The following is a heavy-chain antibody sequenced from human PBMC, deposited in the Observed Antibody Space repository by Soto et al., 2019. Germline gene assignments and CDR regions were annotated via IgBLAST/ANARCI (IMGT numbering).Heavy chain of an antibody. Sequence: SLRLSCAASGFIFSHFAMTWVRQAPGKGLEWVSSIGSHISGGVGTTFYADSVKGRFTISRDNAKNTVYLQMNSLRVEDTAVFYCARDFKDRGWGQGTLVTVSS. CDR2: IGSHISGGVGTT. D-gene: IGHD2-15*01. V-gene: IGHV3-23*01. CDR3: ARDFKDRG. J-gene: IGHJ4*02. CDR1: GFIFSHFA.